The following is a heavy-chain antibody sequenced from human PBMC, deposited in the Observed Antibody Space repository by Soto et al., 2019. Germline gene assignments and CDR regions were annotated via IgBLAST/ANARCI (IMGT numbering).Heavy chain of an antibody. J-gene: IGHJ6*02. Sequence: PGESLKISCEGSGYRFNTYWIAWVRQVPGKGLEWMGVIFPDDPDTKYSPSFQGQVSISVDKSINTAYLQWSSLKASDTAIYFCARHYDFWSGHSYYYGMDVWGQGTTVTVSS. D-gene: IGHD3-3*01. CDR1: GYRFNTYW. CDR2: IFPDDPDT. V-gene: IGHV5-51*01. CDR3: ARHYDFWSGHSYYYGMDV.